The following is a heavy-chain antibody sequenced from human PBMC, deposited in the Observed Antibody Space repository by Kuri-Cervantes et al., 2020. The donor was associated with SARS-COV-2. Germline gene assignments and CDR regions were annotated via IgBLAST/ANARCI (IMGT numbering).Heavy chain of an antibody. D-gene: IGHD6-13*01. CDR1: GGSFSGYY. V-gene: IGHV4-34*01. CDR2: INHSGST. CDR3: ARGRIAAAGKTFDY. Sequence: SETLSLTCAVYGGSFSGYYWSWIRQPPGKGLEWIGEINHSGSTNYNPSLKSRVTISVDTSKNQFSLKLSSVTAADTAVYYCARGRIAAAGKTFDYWGQGTTVTVSS. J-gene: IGHJ4*03.